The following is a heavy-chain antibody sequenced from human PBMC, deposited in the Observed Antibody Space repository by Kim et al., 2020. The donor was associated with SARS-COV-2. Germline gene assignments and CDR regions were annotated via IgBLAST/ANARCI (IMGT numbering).Heavy chain of an antibody. Sequence: SRVTISVDTSKNQFSLKLSAVTDADTAVYYCARGGPVRIRGSSWYYFDYWGQGTLVTVSS. J-gene: IGHJ4*02. D-gene: IGHD6-13*01. CDR3: ARGGPVRIRGSSWYYFDY. V-gene: IGHV4-34*01.